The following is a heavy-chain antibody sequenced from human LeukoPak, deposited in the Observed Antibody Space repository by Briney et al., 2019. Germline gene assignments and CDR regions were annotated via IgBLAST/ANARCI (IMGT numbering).Heavy chain of an antibody. Sequence: GGSLRLSCAASGLTGSHNYVSWVRQAPGKGLEWVSAIHTSGDTCYADSVKGRFTISRDTSRNTLYLQINSLRVEDTAVYYCIVFGDSNHWGQGTLVTVSS. CDR3: IVFGDSNH. CDR2: IHTSGDT. CDR1: GLTGSHNY. J-gene: IGHJ5*02. V-gene: IGHV3-53*01. D-gene: IGHD4-17*01.